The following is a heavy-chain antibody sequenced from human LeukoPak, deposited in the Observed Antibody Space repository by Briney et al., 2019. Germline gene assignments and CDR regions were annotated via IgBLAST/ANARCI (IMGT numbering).Heavy chain of an antibody. D-gene: IGHD3-22*01. J-gene: IGHJ6*02. CDR2: IISILGIA. V-gene: IGHV1-69*04. CDR1: GGTFSSYA. CDR3: ARGTGSSGYYRQYYYYGMDV. Sequence: SVKVSCKASGGTFSSYAISWVRQAPGQGLEWMGRIISILGIANYAQKFQGRVTITADKSTSTAYMELSSLRSEDTAVYYCARGTGSSGYYRQYYYYGMDVWGQGTTVTVSS.